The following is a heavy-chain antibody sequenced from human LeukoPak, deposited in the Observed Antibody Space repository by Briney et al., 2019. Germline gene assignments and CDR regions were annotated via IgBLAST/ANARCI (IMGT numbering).Heavy chain of an antibody. CDR3: ARHSYGGNAPWYFDL. D-gene: IGHD4-23*01. CDR2: IYYSGST. V-gene: IGHV4-31*03. Sequence: SETLSLTCTVSGGSISSGGYYWSWIRQHPGKGLEWIGYIYYSGSTYYNPSLKSRVTISVDTSKNQFSLKLSSVTAADTAVYYCARHSYGGNAPWYFDLWGRGTLVTVSS. J-gene: IGHJ2*01. CDR1: GGSISSGGYY.